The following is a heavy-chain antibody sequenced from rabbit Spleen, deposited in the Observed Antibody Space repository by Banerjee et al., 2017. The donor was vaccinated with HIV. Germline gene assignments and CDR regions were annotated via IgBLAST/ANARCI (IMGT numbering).Heavy chain of an antibody. D-gene: IGHD1-1*01. CDR3: ARDTSSSFSSYGMDL. CDR1: GVSLNDKDV. Sequence: QEQLVESGGGLVKPEGSLTLTCKASGVSLNDKDVMCWVRQAPGKGLEWIAGINIVTGKSVYASWAEGRFIMSRTSSTTVTLQMTRLTAADTATYFCARDTSSSFSSYGMDLWGQGTLVTVS. CDR2: INIVTGKS. V-gene: IGHV1S45*01. J-gene: IGHJ6*01.